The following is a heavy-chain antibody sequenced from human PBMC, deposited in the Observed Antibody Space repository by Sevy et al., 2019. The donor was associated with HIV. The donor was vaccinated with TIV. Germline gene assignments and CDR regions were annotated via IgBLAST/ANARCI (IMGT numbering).Heavy chain of an antibody. CDR3: AKDLAPNTRYYYDSSGYYSDSPPYGMDV. V-gene: IGHV3-9*01. CDR1: GFTFDDYA. J-gene: IGHJ6*02. CDR2: ISWNSGSI. Sequence: GGSLRLSCAASGFTFDDYAMHWVRQAPGKGLEWVSGISWNSGSIGYADSVKGRFTISKDNATNSLYLQMNSLRAEDTALYYCAKDLAPNTRYYYDSSGYYSDSPPYGMDVWGQGTTVTVSS. D-gene: IGHD3-22*01.